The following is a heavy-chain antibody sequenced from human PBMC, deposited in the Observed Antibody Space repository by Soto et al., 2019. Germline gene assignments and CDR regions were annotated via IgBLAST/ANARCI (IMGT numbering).Heavy chain of an antibody. CDR2: ISGTGDTT. CDR1: GFTFTSYA. V-gene: IGHV3-23*01. D-gene: IGHD3-3*01. CDR3: AKLQIYGVQRWFDP. Sequence: EVQLLDSGGGLVQPGGSLRLSCAASGFTFTSYAMSWVRQAPGKGLEWVSTISGTGDTTYYADSVKARFPIASDNSTNTVYLQMNSLRADDTAVYYCAKLQIYGVQRWFDPWGQGTLVTVSS. J-gene: IGHJ5*02.